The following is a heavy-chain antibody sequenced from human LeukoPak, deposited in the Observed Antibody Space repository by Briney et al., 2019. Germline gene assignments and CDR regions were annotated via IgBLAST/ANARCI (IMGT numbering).Heavy chain of an antibody. V-gene: IGHV4-39*07. CDR1: NGSISSYY. D-gene: IGHD2-15*01. CDR3: ARRFCSGGSCYSDRGAFDI. Sequence: SETLSLTCTVSNGSISSYYWSWIRQPPGKGLEWIASIYYSGKTYYNPSLKSRVTISVDTSKNQFSLKLSSVTAADTALYYCARRFCSGGSCYSDRGAFDIWGQGTVVTVSS. J-gene: IGHJ3*02. CDR2: IYYSGKT.